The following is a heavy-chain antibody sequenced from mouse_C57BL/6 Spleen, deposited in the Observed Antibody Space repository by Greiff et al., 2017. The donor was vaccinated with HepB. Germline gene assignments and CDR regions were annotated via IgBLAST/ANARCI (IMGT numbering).Heavy chain of an antibody. CDR3: AVPALLGRGVATDDY. J-gene: IGHJ2*01. V-gene: IGHV14-2*01. Sequence: EVQLQESGAELVKPGASVKLSCTASGFNIKDYYMHWVKQRTEQGLEWIGRIDPENGETKYAPKFQGKATITADTSSNTAYLQLSSLTSEDTAVYYCAVPALLGRGVATDDYWGQGTPLTVAS. CDR1: GFNIKDYY. CDR2: IDPENGET. D-gene: IGHD1-1*01.